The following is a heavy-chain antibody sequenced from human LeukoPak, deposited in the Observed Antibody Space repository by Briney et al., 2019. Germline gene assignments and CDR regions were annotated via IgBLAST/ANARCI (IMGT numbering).Heavy chain of an antibody. J-gene: IGHJ3*02. Sequence: GGSLRLSCAASGFTVSSNYMNWVRQAPGKGLEWVSVIYSGGSTFYADSVEGRFTISRDNSNNTLYLQINSLRAEDTAMYYCAREYYDNSGGEDAFDIWGPGPMVTVSS. D-gene: IGHD3-22*01. CDR1: GFTVSSNY. CDR2: IYSGGST. CDR3: AREYYDNSGGEDAFDI. V-gene: IGHV3-53*01.